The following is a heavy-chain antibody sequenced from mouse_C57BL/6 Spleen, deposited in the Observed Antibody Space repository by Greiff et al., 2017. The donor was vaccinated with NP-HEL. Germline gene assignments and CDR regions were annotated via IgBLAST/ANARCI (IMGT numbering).Heavy chain of an antibody. CDR1: GYTFTSYW. CDR2: IDPSDSYT. CDR3: ARRTTVVARLAMDY. V-gene: IGHV1-50*01. J-gene: IGHJ4*01. Sequence: VQLQQPGAELVKPGASVKLSCKASGYTFTSYWMQWVKQRPGQGLEWIGEIDPSDSYTNYNQKFKGKATLTVDTSSSTAYMQLSSLTSEDSAVYYCARRTTVVARLAMDYWGQGTSVTVSS. D-gene: IGHD1-1*01.